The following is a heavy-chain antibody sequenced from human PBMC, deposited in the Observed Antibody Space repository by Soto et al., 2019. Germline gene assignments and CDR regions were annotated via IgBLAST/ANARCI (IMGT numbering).Heavy chain of an antibody. D-gene: IGHD5-18*01. CDR3: AKLTWIQLWSRNCVLDY. J-gene: IGHJ4*01. V-gene: IGHV3-23*01. Sequence: XGSLRLSCAAARFNLSNFDMSWVRQAPGKGLEWVSGISNSGGTTYYADSVKGRFTISRDNSKNTLHLHMSGLTTEDTAVYYCAKLTWIQLWSRNCVLDYWGQGTLVTVSS. CDR2: ISNSGGTT. CDR1: RFNLSNFD.